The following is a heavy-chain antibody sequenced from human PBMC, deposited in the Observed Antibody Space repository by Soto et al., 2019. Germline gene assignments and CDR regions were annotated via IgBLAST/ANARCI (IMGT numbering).Heavy chain of an antibody. CDR1: GYVYISYG. Sequence: QVQLVQSGPEVKKPGASVKVSCKTSGYVYISYGISWVRQAPGHGLGWVGWISAYTGKADYAQKFQGRVTMTTETSTGTAYLELRSLRSDDTAVYYCARDVYSGSGDAFDIWGQGTMVTVSS. V-gene: IGHV1-18*04. CDR2: ISAYTGKA. CDR3: ARDVYSGSGDAFDI. D-gene: IGHD6-6*01. J-gene: IGHJ3*02.